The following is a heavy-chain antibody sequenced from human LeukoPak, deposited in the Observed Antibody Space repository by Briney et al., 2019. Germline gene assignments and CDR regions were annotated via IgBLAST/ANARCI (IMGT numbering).Heavy chain of an antibody. V-gene: IGHV4-39*07. Sequence: PSETLSLTCTVSGGSISSSSYYWGWIRQPPGKGLEWIGSIYYSGSTYYNPSLKSRVTISVDTSKNQFSLKLSSVTAADTAVYYCARDRTRSGGSVWGQGTLVTVSS. CDR1: GGSISSSSYY. CDR2: IYYSGST. CDR3: ARDRTRSGGSV. J-gene: IGHJ4*02. D-gene: IGHD2-15*01.